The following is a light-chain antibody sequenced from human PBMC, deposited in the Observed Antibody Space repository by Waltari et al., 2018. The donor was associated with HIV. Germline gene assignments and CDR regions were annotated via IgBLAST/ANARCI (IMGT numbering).Light chain of an antibody. V-gene: IGKV1-5*03. J-gene: IGKJ2*03. CDR3: QQYNSYSYS. Sequence: DSQMTQSPSTLSASVGDRVTITCRASQSINSWLAWYKQKPGKVPNLLIYKASSLESGVPSRFSGSGSGTEFTLTISSLQPDDFATYYCQQYNSYSYSFGQGTKLEIK. CDR1: QSINSW. CDR2: KAS.